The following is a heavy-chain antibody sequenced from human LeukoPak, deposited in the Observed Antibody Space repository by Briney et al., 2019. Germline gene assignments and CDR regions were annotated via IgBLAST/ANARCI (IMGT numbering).Heavy chain of an antibody. CDR3: ARYIAAAGSVDY. J-gene: IGHJ4*02. CDR2: IYTSGST. Sequence: SQTLSLTCTVSGGSIGSGSYYWSWIRQPAGKGLEWIGRIYTSGSTNYNPSLKSRVTISVDTSKNQFSLKLSSVTAADTAVYYCARYIAAAGSVDYWGQGTLVTVSS. CDR1: GGSIGSGSYY. V-gene: IGHV4-61*02. D-gene: IGHD6-13*01.